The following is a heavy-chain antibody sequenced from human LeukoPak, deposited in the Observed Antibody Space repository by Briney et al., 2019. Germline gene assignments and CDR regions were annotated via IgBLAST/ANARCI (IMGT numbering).Heavy chain of an antibody. D-gene: IGHD4-17*01. V-gene: IGHV4-30-4*01. J-gene: IGHJ4*02. CDR1: GGSISSGDYY. CDR2: IYYSGST. Sequence: SETLSLTCTVSGGSISSGDYYWSWIRQPPGEGLEWIGYIYYSGSTYYNPSLKSRVTISVDTSKNQFSLKLSSVTAADTAVYYCARVYGDYVIGFDYWGQGTLVTVSS. CDR3: ARVYGDYVIGFDY.